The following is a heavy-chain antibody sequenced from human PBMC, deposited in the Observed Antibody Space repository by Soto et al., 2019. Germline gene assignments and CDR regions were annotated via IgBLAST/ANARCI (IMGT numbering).Heavy chain of an antibody. CDR3: ARVKGYSYGAADY. CDR1: GYTFTGYY. Sequence: ASVKVSCKASGYTFTGYYMHWVRQAPVQGLEWMGWINPNSGGTNYAQKFQGRVTMTRDTSISTAYMELSRLRSDDTAVYYCARVKGYSYGAADYWGQGTLVTVSS. CDR2: INPNSGGT. D-gene: IGHD5-18*01. V-gene: IGHV1-2*02. J-gene: IGHJ4*02.